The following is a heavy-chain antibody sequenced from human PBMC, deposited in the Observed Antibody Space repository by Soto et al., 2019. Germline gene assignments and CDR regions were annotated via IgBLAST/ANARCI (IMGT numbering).Heavy chain of an antibody. CDR3: AREGRVTTRDYYGMDV. Sequence: SETLSLTGTCSDRSIIRGRYYWCCIRQHPWKGQEWIGSIYYSGSTYYKPSLNSRVTISVDKSKNQFSLKLSSVTAAETAVYYCAREGRVTTRDYYGMDVWGQGTTVTVSS. J-gene: IGHJ6*02. CDR2: IYYSGST. V-gene: IGHV4-31*03. D-gene: IGHD4-17*01. CDR1: DRSIIRGRYY.